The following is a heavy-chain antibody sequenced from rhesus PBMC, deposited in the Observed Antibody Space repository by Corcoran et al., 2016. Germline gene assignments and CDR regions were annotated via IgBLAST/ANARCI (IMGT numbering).Heavy chain of an antibody. Sequence: EGQLVEAGGGWAKTGGSPRLSRIAPGFPSRRHAISWGRLASGEGLGGFSTISRVGATSYADSVRGRFTVSRDNSKNTLSLQMNSLRPEDTAVYYCVKDPGYSFEFWGRGALVTVSS. CDR2: ISRVGAT. CDR1: GFPSRRHA. D-gene: IGHD2-2*01. V-gene: IGHV3-103*01. CDR3: VKDPGYSFEF. J-gene: IGHJ1*01.